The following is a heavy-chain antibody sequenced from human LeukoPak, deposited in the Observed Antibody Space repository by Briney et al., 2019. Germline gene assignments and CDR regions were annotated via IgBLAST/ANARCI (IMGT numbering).Heavy chain of an antibody. D-gene: IGHD2-2*01. V-gene: IGHV3-7*03. CDR2: IKQDGTEE. Sequence: GGSLGLSCVASGFTFSSSWMSWVRRAPGKGLEWVANIKQDGTEEYYVDSVRGRLSISKDNAKNSLYLQMNSLRAEDTAVYYCARDPCHGALDYWGQGALVTVSS. J-gene: IGHJ4*02. CDR3: ARDPCHGALDY. CDR1: GFTFSSSW.